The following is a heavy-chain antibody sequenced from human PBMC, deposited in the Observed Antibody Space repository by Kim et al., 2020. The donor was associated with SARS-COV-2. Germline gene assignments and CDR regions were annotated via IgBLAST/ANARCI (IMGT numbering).Heavy chain of an antibody. D-gene: IGHD2-21*02. CDR2: MNPNSGNT. CDR3: FLCDRQSYYYYYGMDV. Sequence: ASVKVSCKASGYTFTSYDINWVRQATGQGLEWMGWMNPNSGNTGYAQKFQGRVTMTRNTSISTAYMELSSLRSEDTAVYYCFLCDRQSYYYYYGMDVWGQGTTVTVSS. CDR1: GYTFTSYD. J-gene: IGHJ6*02. V-gene: IGHV1-8*01.